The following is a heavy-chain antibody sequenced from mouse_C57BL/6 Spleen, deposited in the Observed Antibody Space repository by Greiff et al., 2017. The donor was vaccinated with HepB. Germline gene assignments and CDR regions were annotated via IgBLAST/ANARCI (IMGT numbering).Heavy chain of an antibody. J-gene: IGHJ2*01. Sequence: QVQLQQPGAELVKPGASVKLSCKASGYTFTSYWMHWVKQRPGQGLEWIGMIHPNSGSTNYNEKFKSKATLTVDKSSSTAYMQLSSLTSEDSAVYYCARGGQLRQDYFDYWGQGTTLTVSS. V-gene: IGHV1-64*01. D-gene: IGHD3-2*02. CDR1: GYTFTSYW. CDR2: IHPNSGST. CDR3: ARGGQLRQDYFDY.